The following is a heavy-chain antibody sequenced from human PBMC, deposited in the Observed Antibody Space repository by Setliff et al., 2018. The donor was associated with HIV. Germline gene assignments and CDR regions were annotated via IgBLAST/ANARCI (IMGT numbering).Heavy chain of an antibody. J-gene: IGHJ6*03. CDR3: ARHGAFYYYYYMDV. CDR1: GDSISGYY. V-gene: IGHV4-4*08. Sequence: PSETLSLTCTVSGDSISGYYWSWIRQPPGKGLEWIGYIYTSGNTNYNPSLKSRVTISVDTSKNQFSLNLSSVTAADTAVYYCARHGAFYYYYYMDVWGKGTTVTVSS. CDR2: IYTSGNT.